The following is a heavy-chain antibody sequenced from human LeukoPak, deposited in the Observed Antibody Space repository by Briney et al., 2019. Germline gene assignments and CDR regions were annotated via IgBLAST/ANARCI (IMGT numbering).Heavy chain of an antibody. V-gene: IGHV3-30-3*01. D-gene: IGHD4-23*01. CDR1: GFTFSSYA. CDR2: ISYDGSNK. J-gene: IGHJ4*02. Sequence: GGSLRLSCAASGFTFSSYAMHWVRQAPGKGLEWVAVISYDGSNKYYADSVKGRFTISRDNSKNTLYLQMNSLRAEDTAVYYCARDLGYGGNDYWGQGTLVTVSS. CDR3: ARDLGYGGNDY.